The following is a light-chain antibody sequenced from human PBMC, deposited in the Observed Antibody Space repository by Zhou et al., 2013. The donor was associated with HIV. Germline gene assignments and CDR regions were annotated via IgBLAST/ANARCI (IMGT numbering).Light chain of an antibody. Sequence: EIVLTQSPATLSLSPGERATLSCRASQSVSSSSLAWYQQKPGQAPRLLIYETSNRATGIPARFSGSGSGTDFTLTISRLEPEDSAVYYCQQRTNWAPPFGGGTRVEI. CDR3: QQRTNWAPP. J-gene: IGKJ4*01. CDR1: QSVSSSS. V-gene: IGKV3D-20*02. CDR2: ETS.